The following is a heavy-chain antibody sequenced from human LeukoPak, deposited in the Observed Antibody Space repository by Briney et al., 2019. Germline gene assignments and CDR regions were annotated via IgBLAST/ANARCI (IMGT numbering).Heavy chain of an antibody. V-gene: IGHV5-51*01. J-gene: IGHJ3*02. D-gene: IGHD2-15*01. CDR3: AREVVIAPRRGYAFDI. CDR1: GYSFTNYW. Sequence: GESLKISCKGSGYSFTNYWIGWVRQMPVKGLEWMGIIYPGDSYTRYSPSFQGQVTISADKSINTAYLQWSSLEASDTAMYYCAREVVIAPRRGYAFDIWGQGTVVTVSS. CDR2: IYPGDSYT.